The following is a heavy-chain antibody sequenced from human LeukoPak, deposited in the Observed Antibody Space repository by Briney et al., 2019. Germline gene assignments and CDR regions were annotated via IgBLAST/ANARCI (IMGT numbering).Heavy chain of an antibody. Sequence: ASVKVSCKASGGTFSSYAISWVRQAPGQGLEWMGGIIPIFGTANYAQKFQGRVTITADESTSTACMELSSLRSEDTAVYYCARDSGGGNCFDYWGQGTLVTVSS. CDR2: IIPIFGTA. V-gene: IGHV1-69*13. J-gene: IGHJ4*02. D-gene: IGHD4-23*01. CDR3: ARDSGGGNCFDY. CDR1: GGTFSSYA.